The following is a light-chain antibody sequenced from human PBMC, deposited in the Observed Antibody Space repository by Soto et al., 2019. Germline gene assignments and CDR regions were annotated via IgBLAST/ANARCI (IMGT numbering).Light chain of an antibody. Sequence: DIQMTQSRSSLSASVGGRVTITCRASQSISSYLHWYQQRPGKAPKLLIYAASNLQRGVPSRFSASGSGTDFTLTLNSLQPDDFANYYCQQGYSTHWTFGQGTKVEIK. CDR1: QSISSY. CDR3: QQGYSTHWT. CDR2: AAS. J-gene: IGKJ1*01. V-gene: IGKV1-39*01.